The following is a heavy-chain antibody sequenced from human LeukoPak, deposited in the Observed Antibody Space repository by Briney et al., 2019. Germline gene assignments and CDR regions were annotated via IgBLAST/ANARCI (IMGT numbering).Heavy chain of an antibody. Sequence: PGGSLRLSCAASGFTFSSYSMNWVRQAPGKGLEWVSSISSSSYIYYADSVKGRFTISRDNAKNSLYLQMNSLRAEDTAVYYCATVDTAMVNPENWGQGTLVTVSS. CDR2: ISSSSYI. CDR3: ATVDTAMVNPEN. V-gene: IGHV3-21*01. D-gene: IGHD5-18*01. J-gene: IGHJ4*02. CDR1: GFTFSSYS.